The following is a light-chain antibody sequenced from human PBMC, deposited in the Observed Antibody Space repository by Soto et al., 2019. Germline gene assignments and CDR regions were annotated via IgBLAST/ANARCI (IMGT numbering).Light chain of an antibody. CDR3: KNYNGAPWT. CDR2: AAS. Sequence: DIQMTQSPSSLSASVGDRVTITCRASQGISNYLVWYQQKPGKVPKLLIYAASTLQSGVPSRFSGSGSRTDFPHTICILQHEYVEFYYCKNYNGAPWTFGQGTKVEIK. J-gene: IGKJ1*01. V-gene: IGKV1-27*01. CDR1: QGISNY.